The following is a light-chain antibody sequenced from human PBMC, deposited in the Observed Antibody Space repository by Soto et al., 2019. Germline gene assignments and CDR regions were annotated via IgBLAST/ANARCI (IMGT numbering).Light chain of an antibody. V-gene: IGKV3-15*01. J-gene: IGKJ1*01. CDR3: HQYNEWPET. CDR1: HSVRSS. CDR2: GAS. Sequence: EIVMTQSPATLSVSPGERATLSCRASHSVRSSLAWYQQKPGQAPRLLIHGASTRATGIPGRFSGSGSGTEFTLIISSLQSEDFAVYYCHQYNEWPETFGHGTRVEIK.